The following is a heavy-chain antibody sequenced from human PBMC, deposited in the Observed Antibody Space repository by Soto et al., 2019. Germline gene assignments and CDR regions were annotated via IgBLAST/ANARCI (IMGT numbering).Heavy chain of an antibody. CDR3: ARVRPEGSRLDP. D-gene: IGHD6-13*01. CDR1: GGSFSAYY. V-gene: IGHV4-34*09. CDR2: VFYDGYT. J-gene: IGHJ5*02. Sequence: PSETLSLTCAVYGGSFSAYYWSWIRQPPGKRLEWIGSVFYDGYTLYNPSLRSRVTISVDTSKNQFSLKLSSVAVAVTAVYYCARVRPEGSRLDPWGQGTLVTVSS.